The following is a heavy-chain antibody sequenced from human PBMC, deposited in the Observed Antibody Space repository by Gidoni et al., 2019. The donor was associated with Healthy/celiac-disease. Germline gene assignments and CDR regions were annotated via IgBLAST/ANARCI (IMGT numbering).Heavy chain of an antibody. V-gene: IGHV4-59*08. CDR2: IYYSGST. CDR3: ATDRGDYYYGMDV. Sequence: QVQLQESGPGLVKPSETLSLTFTVSGGSISSYYWRWIRQPPGKGLEWIGYIYYSGSTNYNPSLKSRVTISVDTSKNQFSLKLSSVTAADTAVYYCATDRGDYYYGMDVWGQGTTVTVSS. J-gene: IGHJ6*02. CDR1: GGSISSYY.